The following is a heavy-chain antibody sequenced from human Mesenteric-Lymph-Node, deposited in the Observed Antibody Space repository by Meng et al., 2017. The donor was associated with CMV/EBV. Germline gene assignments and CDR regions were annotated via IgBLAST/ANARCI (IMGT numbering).Heavy chain of an antibody. D-gene: IGHD2-15*01. Sequence: SETLSLTCTVSGGSISSGDYYWSWIRQPPGKGLEWIVYMYYSGNTYYNPSLKSRVVMSVDTPKNQFSLKLSSVTAADTAVYYCARGRPPLGWASDIWGRGTMVTVSS. CDR3: ARGRPPLGWASDI. CDR2: MYYSGNT. J-gene: IGHJ3*02. V-gene: IGHV4-30-4*08. CDR1: GGSISSGDYY.